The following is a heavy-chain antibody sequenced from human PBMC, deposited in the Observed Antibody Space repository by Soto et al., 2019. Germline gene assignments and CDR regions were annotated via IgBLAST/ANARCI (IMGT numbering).Heavy chain of an antibody. CDR1: GYSFTSYW. CDR3: ARQGVFGYSSGSYYYYGMDV. CDR2: IYPGDSDT. D-gene: IGHD6-19*01. V-gene: IGHV5-51*01. J-gene: IGHJ6*02. Sequence: GASLKISCKGSGYSFTSYWIGWVRQMPGKGLEWMGIIYPGDSDTRYSPSFQGQVTISADKSISTAYLQWSSLKASDTAMYYCARQGVFGYSSGSYYYYGMDVWGQGTTVTVSS.